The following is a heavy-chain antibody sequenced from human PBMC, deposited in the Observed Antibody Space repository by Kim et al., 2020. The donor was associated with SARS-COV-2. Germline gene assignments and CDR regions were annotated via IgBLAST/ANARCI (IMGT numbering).Heavy chain of an antibody. Sequence: KSRVTISVDTSKNQFALKLSSVTAADTAVYYCARCSGSGWYGGQNYYFDYWGQGTLVTVSS. D-gene: IGHD6-19*01. CDR3: ARCSGSGWYGGQNYYFDY. J-gene: IGHJ4*02. V-gene: IGHV4-59*01.